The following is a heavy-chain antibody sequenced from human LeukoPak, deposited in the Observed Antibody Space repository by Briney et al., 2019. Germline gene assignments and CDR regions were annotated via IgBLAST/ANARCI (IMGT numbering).Heavy chain of an antibody. CDR1: GFTFRNYW. CDR2: IKQDGSEK. J-gene: IGHJ5*02. V-gene: IGHV3-7*01. Sequence: GGSLRLSCAASGFTFRNYWMSWVRQAPGKGLEWVANIKQDGSEKYYVDSVKGRFTISRDNAKNSLYLQMNSLRAEDTAVYYCARGRDGGKTWGQGTLVTVSS. CDR3: ARGRDGGKT. D-gene: IGHD3-16*01.